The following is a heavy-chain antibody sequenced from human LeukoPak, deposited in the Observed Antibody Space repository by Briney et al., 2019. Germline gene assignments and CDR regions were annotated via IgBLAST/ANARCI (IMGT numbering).Heavy chain of an antibody. Sequence: SETLSLTCTVSGGSISSYYWSWIRQPPGKGLEWIGYIYYSGSTNYNPSLKSRVTISVDTSKNQFSLKLSSVTAADTAVYYCARLSERWFWVISIPYYFDYWGQGTLVTVSS. CDR1: GGSISSYY. D-gene: IGHD3-10*01. CDR2: IYYSGST. CDR3: ARLSERWFWVISIPYYFDY. V-gene: IGHV4-59*12. J-gene: IGHJ4*02.